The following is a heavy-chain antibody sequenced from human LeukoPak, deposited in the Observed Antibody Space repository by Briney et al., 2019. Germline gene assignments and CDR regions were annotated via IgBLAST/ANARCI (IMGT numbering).Heavy chain of an antibody. J-gene: IGHJ4*02. Sequence: GGSLRLSCAASGFTLSGYWMSWVRQAPGKGLEWVARLHADGIERYYVDPVKGRFTISRDNAKNSLHLQMYSLRLDDTAVYYCARGGYSFDYLGQGTLVTVTS. D-gene: IGHD5-12*01. CDR2: LHADGIER. CDR1: GFTLSGYW. V-gene: IGHV3-7*01. CDR3: ARGGYSFDY.